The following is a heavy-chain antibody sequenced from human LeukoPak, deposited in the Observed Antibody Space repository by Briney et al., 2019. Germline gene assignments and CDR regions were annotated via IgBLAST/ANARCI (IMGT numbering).Heavy chain of an antibody. J-gene: IGHJ4*02. V-gene: IGHV4-39*01. CDR2: INHSGST. CDR3: ARHSPVNGSGSYHSFYFDY. D-gene: IGHD3-10*01. Sequence: PSETLSLTCTVSGGSISSSTYYWGWIRQPPGKGLEWIGEINHSGSTNYNPSLKSRVTISVDTSKNQFSLKLSSVTAADTAVYYCARHSPVNGSGSYHSFYFDYWGQGTLVTVSS. CDR1: GGSISSSTYY.